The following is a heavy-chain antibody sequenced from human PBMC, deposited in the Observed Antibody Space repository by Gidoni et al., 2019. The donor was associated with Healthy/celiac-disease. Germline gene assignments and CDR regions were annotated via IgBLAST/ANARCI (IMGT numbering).Heavy chain of an antibody. CDR3: ARPPQLVREYYFDY. Sequence: EVQLVESGGGVVRPGGSLRLPCAASGFPFDDYGMSWVRQAPGKGLEWVSGSKWKGGSTGYADSVKGRFTISRDNAKNSLYLQMNSLRAEDTALYYCARPPQLVREYYFDYWGQGTLVTVSS. D-gene: IGHD3-10*01. V-gene: IGHV3-20*04. CDR2: SKWKGGST. CDR1: GFPFDDYG. J-gene: IGHJ4*02.